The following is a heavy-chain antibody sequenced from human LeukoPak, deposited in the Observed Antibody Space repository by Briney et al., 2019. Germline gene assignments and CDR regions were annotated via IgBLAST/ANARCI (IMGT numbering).Heavy chain of an antibody. J-gene: IGHJ6*02. CDR3: ASAMTAMVTGELSSYYYYGMDV. D-gene: IGHD5-18*01. CDR1: GGTFSSYT. Sequence: SVKVSCKASGGTFSSYTISWVRQAPGQGLEWMGRIIPSIGISNYAQKFQGRVTITADKSTSPAYMELSRLRSEDTAVYYCASAMTAMVTGELSSYYYYGMDVWGQGTTVTVSS. CDR2: IIPSIGIS. V-gene: IGHV1-69*02.